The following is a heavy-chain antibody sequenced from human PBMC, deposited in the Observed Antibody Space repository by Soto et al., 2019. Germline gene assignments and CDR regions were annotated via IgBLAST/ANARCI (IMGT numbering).Heavy chain of an antibody. D-gene: IGHD3-16*01. Sequence: QVQLQESGPGLVKPSQTLSLTCTVSGGSISSGGYYWSWIRQHPGKGLEWIGYIYYSGSTYYNPSPESRVTISVDTSKNQFSLKLSSVTAADTAVYYCAREGRGKTPRWFDPWGQGTLVTVSS. CDR1: GGSISSGGYY. CDR2: IYYSGST. CDR3: AREGRGKTPRWFDP. V-gene: IGHV4-31*03. J-gene: IGHJ5*02.